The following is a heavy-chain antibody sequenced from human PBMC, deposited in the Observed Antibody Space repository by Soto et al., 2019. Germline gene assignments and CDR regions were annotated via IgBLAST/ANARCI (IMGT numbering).Heavy chain of an antibody. CDR2: ISGSGGST. J-gene: IGHJ4*02. V-gene: IGHV3-23*01. CDR1: GFTLSSYA. CDR3: AKGGVIATFGGVIVPYYFDS. D-gene: IGHD3-16*02. Sequence: GGSLRLSCAASGFTLSSYAMSWVRQAPGKGLEWVSAISGSGGSTYYADSVKGRFTISRDNSKDTLYLQMNNLRAEDTALYYCAKGGVIATFGGVIVPYYFDSWGQGTPVTVSS.